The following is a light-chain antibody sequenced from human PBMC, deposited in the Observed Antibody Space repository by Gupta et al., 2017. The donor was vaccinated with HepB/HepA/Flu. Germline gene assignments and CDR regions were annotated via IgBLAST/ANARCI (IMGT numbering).Light chain of an antibody. Sequence: DIVVTQSSDSLAVSLGERATINCKSSQSVLYSSNNKNYLAWYQQKPGQPPKLLFYWASTRESGVPDRFNGSGSGTDFTLTISSLQAEDVAVYLCQQYYSRPLTFGPGTKVDIK. CDR3: QQYYSRPLT. V-gene: IGKV4-1*01. CDR2: WAS. J-gene: IGKJ3*01. CDR1: QSVLYSSNNKNY.